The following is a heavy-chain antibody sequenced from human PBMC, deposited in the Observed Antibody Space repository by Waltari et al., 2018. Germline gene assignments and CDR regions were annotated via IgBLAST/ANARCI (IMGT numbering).Heavy chain of an antibody. J-gene: IGHJ5*02. Sequence: QVQLQESGPGLVKPSETLSLTCAVSGYSISSGYYWGWIRQPPGKGLEWIGSIYHSGSTYSNPALKSRVTISVDKSKNKFSLKLSSVTAADTAVYYCARALEYDFWSGYRQGVWFDPWGQGTLVTVSS. CDR3: ARALEYDFWSGYRQGVWFDP. V-gene: IGHV4-38-2*01. CDR2: IYHSGST. CDR1: GYSISSGYY. D-gene: IGHD3-3*01.